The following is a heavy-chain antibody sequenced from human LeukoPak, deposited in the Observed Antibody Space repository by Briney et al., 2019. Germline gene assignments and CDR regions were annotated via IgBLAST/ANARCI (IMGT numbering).Heavy chain of an antibody. J-gene: IGHJ4*02. CDR3: AKGLDSYGYYQFGY. CDR2: ISGSGGST. Sequence: GRSLRLSCAASGFTFSSYAMSWVRQAPGKGLEWVSAISGSGGSTYYADSVKGRFTISRDNSKNTLYLQMNSLRAEDTAVYYCAKGLDSYGYYQFGYWGQGTLVTVSS. CDR1: GFTFSSYA. D-gene: IGHD5-18*01. V-gene: IGHV3-23*01.